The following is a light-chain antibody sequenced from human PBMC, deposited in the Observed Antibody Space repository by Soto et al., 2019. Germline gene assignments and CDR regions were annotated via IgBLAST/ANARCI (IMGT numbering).Light chain of an antibody. CDR1: SSDIGGYDY. J-gene: IGLJ2*01. CDR3: SSYTSTSTLVV. Sequence: QSVLTQPASVSGSPGQSITISCTGTSSDIGGYDYVSWYQQYPGKVPKLMIYDVTNRASVVPSRFSASKSGDTASLTISGLQAEDEADYYCSSYTSTSTLVVFGGGTQLTVL. CDR2: DVT. V-gene: IGLV2-14*01.